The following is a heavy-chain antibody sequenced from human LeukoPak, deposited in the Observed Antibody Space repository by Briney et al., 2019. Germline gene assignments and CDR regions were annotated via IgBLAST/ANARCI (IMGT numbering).Heavy chain of an antibody. J-gene: IGHJ5*02. Sequence: PGGSLRLSCAASGFTVSSNYMSWVRQAPGKGLEWVSVIYSGGSTYYADSVKGRFTISRDNSKNTLYLQMNSLRAEDTAVYYCAREVPPSYGHDPTTSNWFDPWGQGTLVTVSS. D-gene: IGHD5-18*01. CDR2: IYSGGST. CDR3: AREVPPSYGHDPTTSNWFDP. V-gene: IGHV3-66*01. CDR1: GFTVSSNY.